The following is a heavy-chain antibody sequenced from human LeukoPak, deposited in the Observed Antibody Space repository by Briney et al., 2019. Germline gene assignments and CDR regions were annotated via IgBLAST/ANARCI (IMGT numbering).Heavy chain of an antibody. CDR1: GGSISSSSYY. CDR3: ARGISITMVRGVMERWFDP. CDR2: IYYSGST. J-gene: IGHJ5*02. D-gene: IGHD3-10*01. V-gene: IGHV4-39*01. Sequence: SETLSLACTVSGGSISSSSYYWGWIRQPPGKGLEWIGSIYYSGSTYYNPSLKSRVTISVDTSKNQFSLKLSSVTAADTAVYYCARGISITMVRGVMERWFDPWGQGTLVTVSS.